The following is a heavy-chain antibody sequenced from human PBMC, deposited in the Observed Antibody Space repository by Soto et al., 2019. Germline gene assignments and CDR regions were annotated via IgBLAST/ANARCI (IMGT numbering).Heavy chain of an antibody. CDR2: ISSSSSSI. V-gene: IGHV3-48*01. Sequence: EVQLVESGGGLVQPGGSLRLSCAASGFTFSSYSINWVRQAPGKGLEWVSYISSSSSSIYYADSVKGRFTISRDNAKNSLYLQMNSLRGEDTAVYYCARERRDIVVVVAATPYYFDYWGQGTLVTVSS. CDR3: ARERRDIVVVVAATPYYFDY. J-gene: IGHJ4*02. D-gene: IGHD2-15*01. CDR1: GFTFSSYS.